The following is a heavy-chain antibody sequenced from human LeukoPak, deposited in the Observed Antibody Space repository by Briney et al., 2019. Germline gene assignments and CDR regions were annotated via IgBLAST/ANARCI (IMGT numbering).Heavy chain of an antibody. CDR3: ARGRAYYYGSGRYFFDY. D-gene: IGHD3-10*01. CDR1: GGSFSGYY. Sequence: PSETLSLTCAVYGGSFSGYYWSWIRQPPGKGLEWIGEINHSGSTNYNPSLKSRVTISVDTSKNQFSLKLSSVTAADTAVYYCARGRAYYYGSGRYFFDYWGQGTLVTVSS. CDR2: INHSGST. V-gene: IGHV4-34*01. J-gene: IGHJ4*02.